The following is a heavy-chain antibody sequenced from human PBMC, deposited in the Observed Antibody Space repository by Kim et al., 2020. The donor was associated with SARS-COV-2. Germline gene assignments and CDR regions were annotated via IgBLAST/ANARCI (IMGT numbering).Heavy chain of an antibody. Sequence: SGPTLVKPTQTLTLTCTFSGFSLTTSGMCVTWIRQPPGKALEWLAMIDWDGDKHYSTSLRSRLTISKDNSKSQVILTMTNMDPVDTATFYCAQIRRDSSSGYLKIDQWGRGTLVTVSS. CDR3: AQIRRDSSSGYLKIDQ. CDR1: GFSLTTSGMC. CDR2: IDWDGDK. V-gene: IGHV2-70*13. J-gene: IGHJ4*02. D-gene: IGHD3-22*01.